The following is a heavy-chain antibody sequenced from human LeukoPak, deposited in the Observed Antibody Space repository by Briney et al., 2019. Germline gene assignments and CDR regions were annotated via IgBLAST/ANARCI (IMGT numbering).Heavy chain of an antibody. V-gene: IGHV4-34*01. J-gene: IGHJ6*02. Sequence: SETLSLTCAVYGGSFSGYYWSWIRQPPGKGLEWIGEINHSGSTKYNPSLKSRVTISVDTSKNQFSLKLSSVTAADTAVYYCARGLKTGRYYYYGMDVWGQGTRSPSP. CDR1: GGSFSGYY. CDR3: ARGLKTGRYYYYGMDV. CDR2: INHSGST.